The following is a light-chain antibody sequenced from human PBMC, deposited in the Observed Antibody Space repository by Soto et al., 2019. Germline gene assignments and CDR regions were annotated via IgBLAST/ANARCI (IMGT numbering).Light chain of an antibody. CDR2: DVS. J-gene: IGLJ2*01. CDR1: SSDVGCYNH. CDR3: CSDGSSYPLGV. V-gene: IGLV2-11*01. Sequence: QSVLTQPRSVSGSPGQSVTISCTGTSSDVGCYNHVSWYQQHPGKAPKLMVYDVSKRPSGVPDRFSGSKSGNTASLTISGLPGEDEGYYYSCSDGSSYPLGVFGGGTKLTVL.